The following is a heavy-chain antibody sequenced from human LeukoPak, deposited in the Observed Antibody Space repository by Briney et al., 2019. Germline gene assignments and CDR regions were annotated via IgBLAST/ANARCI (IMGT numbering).Heavy chain of an antibody. CDR1: GYTLTELS. J-gene: IGHJ4*02. CDR2: FDPEDGET. CDR3: ATRITIFGVVIPFDY. D-gene: IGHD3-3*01. Sequence: ASVKVSCKVSGYTLTELSMHWVRQAPGKGLEWMGGFDPEDGETIYAQKFQGRVTMTEDTSTDTAYMELSGLRSEDTAVYYCATRITIFGVVIPFDYWGQGTLVTVSS. V-gene: IGHV1-24*01.